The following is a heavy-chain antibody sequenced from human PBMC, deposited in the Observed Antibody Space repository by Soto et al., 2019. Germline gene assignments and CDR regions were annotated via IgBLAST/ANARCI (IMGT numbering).Heavy chain of an antibody. V-gene: IGHV4-31*03. CDR1: GGSISSGGYY. D-gene: IGHD6-13*01. Sequence: PSETLSLTCTVSGGSISSGGYYWSWIRQHPGKGLEWIGYIYYSGSTYYNPSLKSRVTISVDKSKNQFSLKLSSVTAADTAVYYCARERIAAAGPRPFDYWGQGTLVTVSS. J-gene: IGHJ4*02. CDR2: IYYSGST. CDR3: ARERIAAAGPRPFDY.